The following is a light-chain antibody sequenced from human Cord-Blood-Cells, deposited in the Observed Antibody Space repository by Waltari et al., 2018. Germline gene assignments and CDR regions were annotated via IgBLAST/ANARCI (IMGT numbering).Light chain of an antibody. Sequence: DIVLTQSQATLSLSPGERATLSCRASQSVSSYLAWYQQKPGQAPRLLIYDASNRATGIPARFSGSGSGTDFTLTISSLEPEDFAVYYCQQRSNWPPLTFGGGTKVEIK. CDR2: DAS. CDR3: QQRSNWPPLT. CDR1: QSVSSY. J-gene: IGKJ4*01. V-gene: IGKV3-11*01.